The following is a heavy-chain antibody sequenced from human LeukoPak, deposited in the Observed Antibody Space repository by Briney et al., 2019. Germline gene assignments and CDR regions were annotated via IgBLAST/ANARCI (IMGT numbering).Heavy chain of an antibody. CDR3: ARRTGHSYFDY. J-gene: IGHJ4*02. D-gene: IGHD1-14*01. Sequence: PAESLSLSCAASGFTFSNYYIGWIRQPPGQGLELISYISGSGITIFAADSLKGRFTISRDNAKNSLYLQMSSLRAEDTAVYYCARRTGHSYFDYWGQGTLVTVSS. CDR1: GFTFSNYY. V-gene: IGHV3-11*01. CDR2: ISGSGITI.